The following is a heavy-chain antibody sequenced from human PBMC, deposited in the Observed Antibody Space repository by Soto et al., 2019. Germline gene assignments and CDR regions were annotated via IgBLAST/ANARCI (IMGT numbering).Heavy chain of an antibody. CDR1: GGSFSGYY. V-gene: IGHV4-34*01. D-gene: IGHD3-3*01. J-gene: IGHJ4*02. CDR2: INHSGST. Sequence: SETLSLTCAVYGGSFSGYYWSWIRQPPGKGLEWIGEINHSGSTNYNPSLKSRVTISVDTSKNQFSLKLSSVTAADTAVYYCARTYYDFWSGYLFDYWGQGTLVTVSS. CDR3: ARTYYDFWSGYLFDY.